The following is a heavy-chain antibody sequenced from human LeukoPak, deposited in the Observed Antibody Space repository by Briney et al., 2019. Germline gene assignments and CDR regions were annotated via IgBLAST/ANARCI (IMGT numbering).Heavy chain of an antibody. Sequence: GASVKVSCKASGYTFTTYGLNWVLQAPGQGLEWMGWITTYNGNTMYEEKFQGRVTMTTDTSADTAYMELTRLTSDDNPVYHPAKGAFKFAWCNHLERYYWGQGALVTVSS. D-gene: IGHD2-8*01. CDR3: AKGAFKFAWCNHLERYY. CDR2: ITTYNGNT. V-gene: IGHV1-18*01. CDR1: GYTFTTYG. J-gene: IGHJ4*02.